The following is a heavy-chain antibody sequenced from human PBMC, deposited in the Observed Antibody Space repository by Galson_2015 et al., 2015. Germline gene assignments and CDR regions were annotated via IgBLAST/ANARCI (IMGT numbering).Heavy chain of an antibody. V-gene: IGHV3-33*01. J-gene: IGHJ4*02. Sequence: SLRLSCAASGFTFSSYGMHWVRQAPGKGLEWVAVIWYDGSNKYYADSVKGRFTISRDNSKNTLYLQMNSLRAEDTAVYYCARPKLKSAALYFDYWGQGTLVTVSS. CDR1: GFTFSSYG. D-gene: IGHD4-23*01. CDR3: ARPKLKSAALYFDY. CDR2: IWYDGSNK.